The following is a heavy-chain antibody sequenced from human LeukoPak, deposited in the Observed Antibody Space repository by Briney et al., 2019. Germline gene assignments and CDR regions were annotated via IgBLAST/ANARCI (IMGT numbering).Heavy chain of an antibody. J-gene: IGHJ4*02. CDR1: GGSISSGSYY. CDR3: AREGYYDSSGYYYVGY. V-gene: IGHV4-61*02. CDR2: IYTSGST. D-gene: IGHD3-22*01. Sequence: KTSETLSLTCTVSGGSISSGSYYWSWIRQPAGKGLEWIGRIYTSGSTNYNPSLKSRVTISVDTSKNQFSLKLSSVTAADTAVYYCAREGYYDSSGYYYVGYWGQGTLVTVSS.